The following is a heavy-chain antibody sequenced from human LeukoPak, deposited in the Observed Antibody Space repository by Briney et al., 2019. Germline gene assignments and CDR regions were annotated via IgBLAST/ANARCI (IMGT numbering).Heavy chain of an antibody. CDR3: ARTASSGYFYFDY. CDR1: GFTVSSNY. J-gene: IGHJ4*02. Sequence: GGSLRLSCAASGFTVSSNYMNWVRQAPGKGVEWVSVIYSGGSTYYADSVKGRFTISRDNSKNTLYLQMNSLRAEDTAVYYCARTASSGYFYFDYWGQGTLVTVSS. CDR2: IYSGGST. V-gene: IGHV3-53*01. D-gene: IGHD3-22*01.